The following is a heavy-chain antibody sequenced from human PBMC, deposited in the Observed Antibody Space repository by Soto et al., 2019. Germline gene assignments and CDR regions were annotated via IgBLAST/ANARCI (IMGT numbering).Heavy chain of an antibody. CDR1: AFTFSSYA. CDR2: ISASGGST. Sequence: EVQLLESGGGLVQPGGSLRLSCAASAFTFSSYAMSWVRQAPGKGLEWVSAISASGGSTYYADSVKGRFTISRDSSENTLYLQMSSLRAEDTAVYYCAKGSGNSVYNFDNWGQGTLVTVSS. D-gene: IGHD1-26*01. J-gene: IGHJ4*02. CDR3: AKGSGNSVYNFDN. V-gene: IGHV3-23*01.